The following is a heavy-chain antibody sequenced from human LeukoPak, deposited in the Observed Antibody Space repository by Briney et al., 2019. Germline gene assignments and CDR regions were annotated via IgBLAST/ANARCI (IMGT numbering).Heavy chain of an antibody. V-gene: IGHV1-69*01. D-gene: IGHD3-9*01. CDR1: GGTFSSCA. Sequence: GASVKVSCKASGGTFSSCAINWVRQAAGQGLEWMGGIIPIFGTGNYAQKFQGRVTITADESTSTAYMKLSSLRSEDTAVYYCALQPRYFDWFLVWGQGTLVTVSS. CDR3: ALQPRYFDWFLV. J-gene: IGHJ4*02. CDR2: IIPIFGTG.